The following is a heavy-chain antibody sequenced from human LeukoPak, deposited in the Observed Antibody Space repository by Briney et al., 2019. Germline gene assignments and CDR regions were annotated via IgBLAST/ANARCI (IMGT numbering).Heavy chain of an antibody. D-gene: IGHD2-2*02. V-gene: IGHV4-34*01. CDR1: GGSFSGYY. CDR3: ARGPPQGCSSTSCYMNY. CDR2: INHSGST. J-gene: IGHJ4*02. Sequence: SETLSLTCAVYGGSFSGYYWSWIRQPPGKGLEWIGEINHSGSTNYNPSLKSRVTISVDTSKNHFSLNLSSVTAADTAVYYCARGPPQGCSSTSCYMNYWGQGTLVTVSS.